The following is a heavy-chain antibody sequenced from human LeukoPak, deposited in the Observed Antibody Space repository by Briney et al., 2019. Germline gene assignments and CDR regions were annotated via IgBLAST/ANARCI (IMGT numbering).Heavy chain of an antibody. CDR3: AKSWSNVLRYFDWPDSGY. Sequence: ASVKVSCKASGYTFTSYDINWVRQATGQGLEWMGWMNPNSGNTGYAQKFQGRVTMTRNTSISTAYMGLSSLRSEDTAVYYCAKSWSNVLRYFDWPDSGYWGQGTLVTVSS. V-gene: IGHV1-8*01. CDR1: GYTFTSYD. J-gene: IGHJ4*02. D-gene: IGHD3-9*01. CDR2: MNPNSGNT.